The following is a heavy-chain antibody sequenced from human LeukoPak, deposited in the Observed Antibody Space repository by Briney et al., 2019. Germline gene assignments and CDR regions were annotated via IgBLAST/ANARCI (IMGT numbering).Heavy chain of an antibody. CDR1: GFTFSSYV. J-gene: IGHJ1*01. CDR2: ISGSGGST. D-gene: IGHD2-15*01. Sequence: GGSLRLSCAASGFTFSSYVMSWVRQAPGKGLEWVSSISGSGGSTYYADSVRGRFTISRDNSKNTLYLQMNSLRAEDTAVYYCAKAGCGDGSCYYAEYFQHWGQGTLVTVSS. CDR3: AKAGCGDGSCYYAEYFQH. V-gene: IGHV3-23*01.